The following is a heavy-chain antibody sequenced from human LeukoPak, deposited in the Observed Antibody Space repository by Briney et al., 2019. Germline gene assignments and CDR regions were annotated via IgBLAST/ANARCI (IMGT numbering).Heavy chain of an antibody. J-gene: IGHJ4*02. CDR1: GFSFSSYE. Sequence: GGSLRLSCAASGFSFSSYEMHWVRQAPGKGLEWVSDISSSGSTTYYADSVRGRFTTSRDNAKNSLFLQMNSLRAEDTAVYYCARGGAARPDYWGQGTLVTVSS. V-gene: IGHV3-48*03. D-gene: IGHD6-6*01. CDR3: ARGGAARPDY. CDR2: ISSSGSTT.